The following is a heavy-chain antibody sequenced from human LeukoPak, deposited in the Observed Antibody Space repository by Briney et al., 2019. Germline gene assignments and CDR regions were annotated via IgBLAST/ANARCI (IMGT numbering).Heavy chain of an antibody. CDR3: ARDQDAFDI. CDR2: IYTSGGT. V-gene: IGHV4-61*02. Sequence: SQTLSLTCTVSGGSISSGSYYWSWIRQPAGKGLEWIGRIYTSGGTNYNPSLTTRVTISVDTSKNQFSLKLSSVTAADTAVYYCARDQDAFDIWGQGTMVTVSS. CDR1: GGSISSGSYY. J-gene: IGHJ3*02.